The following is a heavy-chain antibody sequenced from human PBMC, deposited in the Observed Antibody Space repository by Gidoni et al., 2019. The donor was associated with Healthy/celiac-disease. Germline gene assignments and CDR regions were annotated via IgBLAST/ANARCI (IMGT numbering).Heavy chain of an antibody. J-gene: IGHJ3*02. CDR3: ARDQDYYGSGSYYYDAFDI. V-gene: IGHV1-46*01. D-gene: IGHD3-10*01. Sequence: QVQLVQSGAEVKKPGASVKVSCTASGYTFTSYYMPWVRQAPGQGLEWMGIINPSGGSTSYAQKFQGRVTMTRDTSTSTVYMELSSLRSEDTAVYYCARDQDYYGSGSYYYDAFDIWGQGTMVTVSS. CDR1: GYTFTSYY. CDR2: INPSGGST.